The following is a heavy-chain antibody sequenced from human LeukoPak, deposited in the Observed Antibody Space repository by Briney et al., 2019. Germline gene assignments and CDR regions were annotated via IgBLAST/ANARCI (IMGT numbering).Heavy chain of an antibody. CDR1: GYTFTSYG. Sequence: ASVKVSCKASGYTFTSYGISWVRQAPGQGLEWMGWISAYNGNTNYAQKLQGRVTMTTDTSTSTAYMELRSLRSDDTAVYYCARDSWRGSGSYYNLRVVDYWGPGNPGHRLL. J-gene: IGHJ4*02. CDR2: ISAYNGNT. CDR3: ARDSWRGSGSYYNLRVVDY. D-gene: IGHD3-10*01. V-gene: IGHV1-18*01.